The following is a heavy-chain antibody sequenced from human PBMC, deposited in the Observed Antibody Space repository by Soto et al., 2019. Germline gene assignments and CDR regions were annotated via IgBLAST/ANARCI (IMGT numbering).Heavy chain of an antibody. D-gene: IGHD3-22*01. V-gene: IGHV3-74*01. CDR2: INSDGSST. CDR1: GFTFSSYW. Sequence: GGSLRLSCAASGFTFSSYWMHWVRQAPGKGLVWVSRINSDGSSTTYADSVRGRFTISRDNAKNTLYLQMNSLRAEDTAVYYCAKDPQGYDSSGYYPQLDYWGQGTLVTVSS. CDR3: AKDPQGYDSSGYYPQLDY. J-gene: IGHJ4*02.